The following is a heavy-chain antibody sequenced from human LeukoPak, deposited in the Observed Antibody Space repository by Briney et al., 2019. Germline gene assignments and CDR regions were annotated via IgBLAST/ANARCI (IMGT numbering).Heavy chain of an antibody. V-gene: IGHV3-33*01. CDR1: GFDFRMSA. CDR2: IWGGGNYE. J-gene: IGHJ5*02. Sequence: GGSLRLSCSASGFDFRMSAMHWVRQAPGKGLEWVAMIWGGGNYEFYVDAVKGRCNIFRDDFRSIFYLEMDSLTADDTGVYYCVTDPPDSGWAFWSWGQGALVTVSA. CDR3: VTDPPDSGWAFWS. D-gene: IGHD3-3*01.